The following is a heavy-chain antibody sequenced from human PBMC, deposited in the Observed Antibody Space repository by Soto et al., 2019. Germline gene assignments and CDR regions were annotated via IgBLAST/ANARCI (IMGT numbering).Heavy chain of an antibody. V-gene: IGHV4-34*01. CDR3: ARGRFGYSSGWYGRFDY. CDR1: GGSFSGYY. Sequence: SETLSLTCAVYGGSFSGYYWSWIRQPPGKGLEWIGEINHSGSTNYNPSLKSRVTISVDTSKNQFSLKLSSVTAADTAVYYCARGRFGYSSGWYGRFDYWGQGTLVTVSS. J-gene: IGHJ4*02. D-gene: IGHD6-19*01. CDR2: INHSGST.